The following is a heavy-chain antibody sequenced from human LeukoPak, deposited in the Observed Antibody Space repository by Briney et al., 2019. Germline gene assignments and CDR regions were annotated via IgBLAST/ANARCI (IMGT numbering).Heavy chain of an antibody. J-gene: IGHJ6*03. D-gene: IGHD5-18*01. V-gene: IGHV3-20*04. CDR3: ARGSVQLWLRDTYYYMDV. Sequence: RPGESLTLSCAASGFTLDDYAMNWVRQVPGRGLEWVSGINWNGRITEYADSVKDRFTISRQNTKNSLYLYMNNLGGEDTALYFCARGSVQLWLRDTYYYMDVWGKGTTVTVSS. CDR1: GFTLDDYA. CDR2: INWNGRIT.